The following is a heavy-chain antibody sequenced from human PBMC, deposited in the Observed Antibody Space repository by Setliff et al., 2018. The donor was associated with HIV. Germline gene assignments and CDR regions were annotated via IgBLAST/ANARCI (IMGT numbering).Heavy chain of an antibody. V-gene: IGHV4-34*01. D-gene: IGHD5-12*01. Sequence: SETLSLTCAVYGGSFNHYYWTWVRQPPGKGLEWIGEINHSGSTNYNPSLKSRVTISGDTSKNQFSLKLSSVTAADTAVYYCARQPRWLQFPRYFDYWGQGTLVTVSS. CDR1: GGSFNHYY. CDR2: INHSGST. J-gene: IGHJ4*02. CDR3: ARQPRWLQFPRYFDY.